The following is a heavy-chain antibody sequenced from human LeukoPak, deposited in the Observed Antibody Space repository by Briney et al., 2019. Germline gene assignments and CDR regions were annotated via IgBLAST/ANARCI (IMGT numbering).Heavy chain of an antibody. CDR1: GGSISSSSYY. Sequence: SETLSLTCTVSGGSISSSSYYWGWIRQPPGKGLEWIGSIYYSGSTYYNPSLKSRVTISEDTSKNQFSLKLSSVTAADTAVYYCALSGGSGSYFRVNWLDPWGQGTLVTVSS. CDR2: IYYSGST. CDR3: ALSGGSGSYFRVNWLDP. J-gene: IGHJ5*02. D-gene: IGHD3-10*01. V-gene: IGHV4-39*01.